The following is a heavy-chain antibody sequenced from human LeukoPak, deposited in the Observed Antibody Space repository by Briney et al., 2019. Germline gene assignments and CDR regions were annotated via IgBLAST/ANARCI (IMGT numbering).Heavy chain of an antibody. CDR3: AREWQGGIAAAGTRIEGDY. CDR2: IKQDGSEK. D-gene: IGHD6-13*01. Sequence: PGGSLRLSCAVSGFSFSGYWMTWVRQAPGKGLEWVANIKQDGSEKNYVDSVKGRFTISRDNAENSLFLQMNSPRVEDTAVYYCAREWQGGIAAAGTRIEGDYWGQGTLVAVSS. J-gene: IGHJ4*02. V-gene: IGHV3-7*01. CDR1: GFSFSGYW.